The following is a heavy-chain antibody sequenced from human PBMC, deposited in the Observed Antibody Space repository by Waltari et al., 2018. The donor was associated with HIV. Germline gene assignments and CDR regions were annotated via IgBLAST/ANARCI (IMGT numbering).Heavy chain of an antibody. D-gene: IGHD3-10*01. J-gene: IGHJ6*02. Sequence: EVHLVESGGDLIQPGGSLRLSCAASGFNVSNHYMSWVRQAPGKGLEWVSFIYSGGNTYYGDSVKGRFTISRDNSKNTVFLQMKSLRAEDTAVYYCARDPSGSFNYGMDVWGQGTTVTVSS. CDR1: GFNVSNHY. CDR2: IYSGGNT. V-gene: IGHV3-53*01. CDR3: ARDPSGSFNYGMDV.